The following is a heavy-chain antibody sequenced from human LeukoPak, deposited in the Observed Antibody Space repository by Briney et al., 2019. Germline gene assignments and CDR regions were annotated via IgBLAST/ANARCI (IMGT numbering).Heavy chain of an antibody. CDR2: VSNDGSDK. CDR1: GFTFSSYA. J-gene: IGHJ4*02. D-gene: IGHD2-21*02. V-gene: IGHV3-30*04. CDR3: AKDNNIVLMTAPADY. Sequence: GTSLRLSCAASGFTFSSYAMHWVRQAPGKGLEWMAVVSNDGSDKYYADSVKGRFTIARDNSNNLLYLQTNSLRPEDTAVYYCAKDNNIVLMTAPADYWGQGTLVTVSS.